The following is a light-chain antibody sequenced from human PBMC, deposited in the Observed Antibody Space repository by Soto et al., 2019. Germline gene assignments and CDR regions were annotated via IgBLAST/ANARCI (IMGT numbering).Light chain of an antibody. Sequence: DIQMTQSPSSLSASVGDRVTITCRTSQDISNYLAWYQQKPGKVPKLLIYAASTLQSGVPSRFSGGGSGTDFSLTIISLQPEDVATYYCQKYNSAPHTFGGGTKVE. V-gene: IGKV1-27*01. CDR2: AAS. CDR1: QDISNY. J-gene: IGKJ4*01. CDR3: QKYNSAPHT.